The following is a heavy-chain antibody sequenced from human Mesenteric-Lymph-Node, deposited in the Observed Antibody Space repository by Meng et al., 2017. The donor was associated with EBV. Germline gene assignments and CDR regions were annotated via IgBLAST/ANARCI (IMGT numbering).Heavy chain of an antibody. J-gene: IGHJ4*02. V-gene: IGHV1-18*01. CDR1: GYTYTSYG. Sequence: QVQLVKSGGEVKKPGASVRVSCKASGYTYTSYGIIWVRQVPGQGLEWVGWISAYNGNTNYAQKVQGRVTMTTDTSTTTAYMELRRLRSDDTAVYYCAREGDWTTFDYWGQGTLVTVSS. CDR3: AREGDWTTFDY. CDR2: ISAYNGNT. D-gene: IGHD3/OR15-3a*01.